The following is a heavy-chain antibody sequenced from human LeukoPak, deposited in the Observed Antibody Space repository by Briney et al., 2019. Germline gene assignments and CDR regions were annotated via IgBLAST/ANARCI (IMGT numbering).Heavy chain of an antibody. J-gene: IGHJ4*02. CDR1: GYTFTSYA. V-gene: IGHV7-4-1*02. D-gene: IGHD3-22*01. CDR3: ARATHYYDSSGYPIYDY. Sequence: GASVKVSCKASGYTFTSYAMNWVRQAPGQGLEWMGWINTNTGNPTYAQGFTGRFVFSLDTSVSTAYLQISSLKAEDTAVYYCARATHYYDSSGYPIYDYWGQGTLVTVSS. CDR2: INTNTGNP.